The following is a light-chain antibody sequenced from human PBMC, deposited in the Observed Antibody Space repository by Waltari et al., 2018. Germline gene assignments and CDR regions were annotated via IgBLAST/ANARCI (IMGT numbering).Light chain of an antibody. CDR1: SSDVGGYNY. CDR2: DVS. CDR3: SSYISSSTLEL. J-gene: IGLJ2*01. Sequence: QSALTQPASVSGSPGQSITISCTGTSSDVGGYNYVSWYQQYPGKAPKRMIYDVSNRPSGVSNRFSGSKSGNTASLTISGLQAEDEADYYCSSYISSSTLELFGGGTSLTVL. V-gene: IGLV2-14*03.